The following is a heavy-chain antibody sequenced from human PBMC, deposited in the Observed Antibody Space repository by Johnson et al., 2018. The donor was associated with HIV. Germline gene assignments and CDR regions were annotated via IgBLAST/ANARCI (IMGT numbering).Heavy chain of an antibody. Sequence: QVQLVESGGGVVQPGRSLRLSCAASGFTFRDYSMHWVSKAPGQGLEWVTVIYYDGSNEYYAASVKGRFTISRDNSKNTRYLQMNSLRTEDTAVNYCARSLGVGATADDAFYICGQGTMVTVSS. D-gene: IGHD1-26*01. CDR2: IYYDGSNE. V-gene: IGHV3-30-3*01. CDR1: GFTFRDYS. J-gene: IGHJ3*02. CDR3: ARSLGVGATADDAFYI.